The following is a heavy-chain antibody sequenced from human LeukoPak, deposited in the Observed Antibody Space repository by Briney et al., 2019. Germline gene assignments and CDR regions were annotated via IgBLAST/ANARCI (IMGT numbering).Heavy chain of an antibody. D-gene: IGHD6-6*01. J-gene: IGHJ6*02. CDR1: GFTFSSYG. CDR3: AKDQGSSGMDV. CDR2: ISYDGSNK. V-gene: IGHV3-30*18. Sequence: GGSLRLSCAASGFTFSSYGMHWVRQAPGKGLEWVAVISYDGSNKYYADSVKGRFTISRDNSKNTLYLQMNSLRAEDTAVYYCAKDQGSSGMDVWGQGTTVTVSS.